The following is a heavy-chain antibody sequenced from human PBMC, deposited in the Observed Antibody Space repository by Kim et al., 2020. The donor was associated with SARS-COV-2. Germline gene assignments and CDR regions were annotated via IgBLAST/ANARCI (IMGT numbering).Heavy chain of an antibody. Sequence: YATSVQGRFTISRDNSKNGLNLEMNSLRAEDTALYYCAKVTTITAPFYDYWGQGTLVTVSS. V-gene: IGHV3-23*01. D-gene: IGHD4-4*01. CDR3: AKVTTITAPFYDY. J-gene: IGHJ4*02.